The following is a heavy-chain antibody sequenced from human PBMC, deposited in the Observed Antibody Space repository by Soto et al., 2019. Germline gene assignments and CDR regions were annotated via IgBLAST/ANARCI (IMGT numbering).Heavy chain of an antibody. CDR3: VRRSTVSYYAVDV. CDR2: ISGSGGST. D-gene: IGHD4-17*01. Sequence: GGSLRLSCAASGFTFSSYAMSWVRQAPGKGLEWVSTISGSGGSTYYADSVKGRFTISRDNSKNTLYLQMNSLRADDTAVYYCVRRSTVSYYAVDVWGQGTTVTVSS. CDR1: GFTFSSYA. J-gene: IGHJ6*02. V-gene: IGHV3-23*01.